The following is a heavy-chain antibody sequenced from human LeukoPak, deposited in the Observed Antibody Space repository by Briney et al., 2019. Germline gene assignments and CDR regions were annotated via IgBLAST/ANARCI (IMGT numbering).Heavy chain of an antibody. CDR3: ARRRAARRTFDY. D-gene: IGHD6-6*01. J-gene: IGHJ4*02. Sequence: SETLSLTCAVYGGSFSGYYWSWIRQPPGKGLEWIGEIKHSGSTNYNPSLKSRVTISVDTSKNQFSLKLSSVTAADTAVYYCARRRAARRTFDYWGQGTLVTVSS. V-gene: IGHV4-34*01. CDR1: GGSFSGYY. CDR2: IKHSGST.